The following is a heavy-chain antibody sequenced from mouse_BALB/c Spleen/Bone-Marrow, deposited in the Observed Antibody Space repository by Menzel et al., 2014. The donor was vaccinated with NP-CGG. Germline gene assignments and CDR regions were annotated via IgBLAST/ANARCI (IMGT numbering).Heavy chain of an antibody. Sequence: EVNVVESGGGLVQPGGSLRLSCATSGFTFTDYYMSWVRQPPGKALEWLGFIRNKANGYTTEYSASVKGRFTISRDNSQSILYLQMNTLRAEDSATYYCARDRNYGSSWYFDVRGVGTTVTVSS. CDR1: GFTFTDYY. D-gene: IGHD1-1*01. V-gene: IGHV7-3*02. CDR2: IRNKANGYTT. J-gene: IGHJ1*01. CDR3: ARDRNYGSSWYFDV.